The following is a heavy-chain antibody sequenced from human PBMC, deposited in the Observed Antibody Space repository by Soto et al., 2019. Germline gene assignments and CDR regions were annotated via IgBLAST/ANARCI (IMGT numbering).Heavy chain of an antibody. J-gene: IGHJ4*02. D-gene: IGHD3-22*01. V-gene: IGHV2-70*11. CDR3: ARIPHHYDSSGYHPG. CDR1: GFSLSTSGMC. CDR2: IDWDDDK. Sequence: SGPTLVNPTQTLTLTCTFSGFSLSTSGMCVSWIRQPPGKALEWLARIDWDDDKYYSTSLKTRLTISKDTSKNQVVLTMTNMDPVDTATYYCARIPHHYDSSGYHPGWGQGTLVTVSS.